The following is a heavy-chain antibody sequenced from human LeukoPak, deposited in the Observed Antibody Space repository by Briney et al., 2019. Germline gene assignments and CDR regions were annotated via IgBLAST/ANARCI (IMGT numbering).Heavy chain of an antibody. J-gene: IGHJ4*02. CDR2: ISYDGSNK. V-gene: IGHV3-30*14. CDR3: VNEGTDGDSELVFDY. Sequence: TGGSLKLSCAASAFTFSSYAMHWVRQAPGKGLVWVAVISYDGSNKYYADSVKGRFTISRDNSKNTLYLQMSSLRAEDTAVYYCVNEGTDGDSELVFDYWGQGTLVTVSS. CDR1: AFTFSSYA. D-gene: IGHD4-17*01.